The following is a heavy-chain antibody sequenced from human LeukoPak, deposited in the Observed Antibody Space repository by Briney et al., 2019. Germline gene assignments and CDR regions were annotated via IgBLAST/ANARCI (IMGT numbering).Heavy chain of an antibody. J-gene: IGHJ4*02. Sequence: GGSLRLSCAASGFTFSSYEMNWVRHGPGRGLEWVSYISSSGSTIYYADSVKGRFTISRDNAKNSLYLQMNSLRAEDTAVYYCARAPPYCSGGSCYGGSDYWGQGTLVTVSS. D-gene: IGHD2-15*01. CDR2: ISSSGSTI. CDR1: GFTFSSYE. CDR3: ARAPPYCSGGSCYGGSDY. V-gene: IGHV3-48*03.